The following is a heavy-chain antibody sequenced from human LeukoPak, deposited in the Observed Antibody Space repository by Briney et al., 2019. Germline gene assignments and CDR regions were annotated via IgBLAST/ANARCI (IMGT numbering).Heavy chain of an antibody. CDR3: ARDYYGDLRTRFDY. V-gene: IGHV1-46*02. Sequence: ASVKVSCTASGYNFNSYFMHWVRQAPGQGLEWMGIINPSGGSTRYAQKFQGRVTMTRDTSTSTVYMQLSSLRSEDTAVYYCARDYYGDLRTRFDYWGQGTLVTVSS. J-gene: IGHJ4*02. D-gene: IGHD3-10*01. CDR1: GYNFNSYF. CDR2: INPSGGST.